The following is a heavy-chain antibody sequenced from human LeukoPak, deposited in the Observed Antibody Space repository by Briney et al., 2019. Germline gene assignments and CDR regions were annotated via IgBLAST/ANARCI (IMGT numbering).Heavy chain of an antibody. J-gene: IGHJ4*02. V-gene: IGHV4-4*07. CDR2: IYTSGST. D-gene: IGHD2-2*01. CDR1: GGSISSYY. Sequence: PSETLSLTCTVSGGSISSYYWSWIRQPAGKGLEWIGRIYTSGSTNYNPSLKSRVTMSVDTSKNQFSLKLSSVTAADTAVYYCARGVEYCSSTSCYDFDYWGQGTLVTVSS. CDR3: ARGVEYCSSTSCYDFDY.